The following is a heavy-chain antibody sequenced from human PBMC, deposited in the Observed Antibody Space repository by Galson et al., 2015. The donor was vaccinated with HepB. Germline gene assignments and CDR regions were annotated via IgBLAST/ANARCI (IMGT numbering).Heavy chain of an antibody. D-gene: IGHD2-8*01. Sequence: SLRLSCAASGFTFSSYAMSWVRQAPGKGLEWVSAISGSGGSTYYADSVKGRFTISRDNSKNTLYLQMNSLRAEDTAVYYCAKGRLYRGGGADYWGQGTLVTVSS. CDR1: GFTFSSYA. CDR3: AKGRLYRGGGADY. CDR2: ISGSGGST. V-gene: IGHV3-23*01. J-gene: IGHJ4*02.